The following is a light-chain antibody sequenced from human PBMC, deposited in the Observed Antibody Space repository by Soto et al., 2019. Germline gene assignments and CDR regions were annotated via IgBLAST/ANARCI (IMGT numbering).Light chain of an antibody. CDR2: EVT. V-gene: IGLV2-14*01. CDR1: SSDVGGYNY. J-gene: IGLJ1*01. Sequence: QSALTQAASVSGSPGQSITISCTGTSSDVGGYNYVSWYQLHPGKAPKLMIYEVTNRPSGVSNRFSGSKSGNTASLTISGLQAEDEADYYCSSYRGSSTLAVFGTGTKVTVL. CDR3: SSYRGSSTLAV.